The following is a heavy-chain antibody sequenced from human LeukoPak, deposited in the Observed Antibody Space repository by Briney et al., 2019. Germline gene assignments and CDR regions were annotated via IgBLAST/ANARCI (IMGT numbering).Heavy chain of an antibody. D-gene: IGHD5-12*01. CDR2: IKQDGSEK. Sequence: GGSPRLSCAASGFTFSSYWMSWVRQAPGKGREWVANIKQDGSEKYYVDSVKGRFTISRDNAKNSLYLQMNSLRAEDTAVYYCARELGYSGYDWYFDYWGQGTLVTVSS. J-gene: IGHJ4*02. CDR1: GFTFSSYW. CDR3: ARELGYSGYDWYFDY. V-gene: IGHV3-7*01.